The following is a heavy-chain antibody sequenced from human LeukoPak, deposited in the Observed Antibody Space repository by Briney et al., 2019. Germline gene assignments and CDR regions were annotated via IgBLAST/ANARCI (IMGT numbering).Heavy chain of an antibody. CDR3: AKDMDTLYDSSGHYFFDY. D-gene: IGHD3-22*01. J-gene: IGHJ4*02. CDR1: GFTFSSCA. V-gene: IGHV3-23*01. Sequence: GGSLRLSCAASGFTFSSCAMSWVRQAPGKGLEWVSAISGSGGSTYYADSAKGRFTISRDNSKNTLYLQMNSLRAEDTAVYYCAKDMDTLYDSSGHYFFDYWGQGTLVTVSS. CDR2: ISGSGGST.